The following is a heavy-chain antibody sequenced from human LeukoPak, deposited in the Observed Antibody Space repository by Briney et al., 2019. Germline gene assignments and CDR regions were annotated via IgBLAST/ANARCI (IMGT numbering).Heavy chain of an antibody. J-gene: IGHJ4*02. V-gene: IGHV1-18*01. CDR3: ARDSSSWSLFDY. CDR2: ISAYNGNT. Sequence: APVKVSCKASGYTFTSYGISWVRQAPGQGLEWMGWISAYNGNTNYAQKLQGRVTMTTDTSTSTAYMELRSLRSDDTAVYYCARDSSSWSLFDYWGQGTLVTVSS. D-gene: IGHD6-13*01. CDR1: GYTFTSYG.